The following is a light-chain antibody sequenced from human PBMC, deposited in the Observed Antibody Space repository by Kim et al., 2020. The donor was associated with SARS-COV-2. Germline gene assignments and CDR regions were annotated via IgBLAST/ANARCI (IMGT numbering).Light chain of an antibody. V-gene: IGLV7-46*01. CDR1: NGAVTSGHF. Sequence: GGTVTLTCGSYNGAVTSGHFPHGFQQKPGQAPRTLIYDATNKQSSTPARFSGSLLGGKATLTLSGAQPEDEADYYCLLSYGGARGVFGGGTQLTVL. CDR2: DAT. CDR3: LLSYGGARGV. J-gene: IGLJ2*01.